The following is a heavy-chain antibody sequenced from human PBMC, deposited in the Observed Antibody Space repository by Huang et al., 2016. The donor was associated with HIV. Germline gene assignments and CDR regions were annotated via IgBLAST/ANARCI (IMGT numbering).Heavy chain of an antibody. D-gene: IGHD3-22*01. J-gene: IGHJ4*02. CDR2: ISPIFGTP. V-gene: IGHV1-69*13. CDR1: GGTFPTYT. CDR3: AREYYYDNSGYYFDY. Sequence: QVQLVQSGAEVKKPGSSVKVSCKASGGTFPTYTITWVRQAPGEGLEWMGGISPIFGTPNYAQKFQGRVTITADESTSTAYMELSSLRSEDTAVYYCAREYYYDNSGYYFDYWGQGTLVTVSS.